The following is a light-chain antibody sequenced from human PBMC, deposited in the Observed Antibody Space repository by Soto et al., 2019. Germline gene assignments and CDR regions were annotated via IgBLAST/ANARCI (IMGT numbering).Light chain of an antibody. V-gene: IGLV2-14*01. CDR2: DVS. Sequence: QSVLTTPASVSGSPGQSITISCTGTSSDVGGYNYVSWYQQHPGKAPKLMIYDVSNRPSGGSNRFSGSKSGNTSSLTISGLQARYEAGYYYRSYTSSSTLFVFGTGTKVTDL. CDR3: RSYTSSSTLFV. J-gene: IGLJ1*01. CDR1: SSDVGGYNY.